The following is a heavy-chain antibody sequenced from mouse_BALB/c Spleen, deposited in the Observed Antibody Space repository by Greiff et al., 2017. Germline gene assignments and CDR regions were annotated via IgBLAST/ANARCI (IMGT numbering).Heavy chain of an antibody. V-gene: IGHV6-6*02. CDR3: TRGLRLSYYFDY. CDR1: GFTFSNYW. D-gene: IGHD2-4*01. Sequence: EVKLMESGGGLVQPGGSMKLSCVASGFTFSNYWMYWVRQSPEKGLEWVAEIRLKSNNYATHYAESVKGRFTISRDDSKSSVYLQMNNLRAEDTGIYYCTRGLRLSYYFDYWGQGTTLTVSS. J-gene: IGHJ2*01. CDR2: IRLKSNNYAT.